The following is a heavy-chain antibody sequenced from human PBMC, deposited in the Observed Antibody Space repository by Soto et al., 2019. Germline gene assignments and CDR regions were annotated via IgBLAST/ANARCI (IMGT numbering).Heavy chain of an antibody. CDR1: GFTFTSSA. J-gene: IGHJ4*02. Sequence: SVKVSCKASGFTFTSSAMQWVRQARGQRLEWIGWIVVGSGNTNYAQKFQERVTITRDMSTSTAYMELSSLRSEDTAVYYCARAPGFGELSLGQLDYWGQRTLVTVS. CDR2: IVVGSGNT. D-gene: IGHD3-10*01. CDR3: ARAPGFGELSLGQLDY. V-gene: IGHV1-58*02.